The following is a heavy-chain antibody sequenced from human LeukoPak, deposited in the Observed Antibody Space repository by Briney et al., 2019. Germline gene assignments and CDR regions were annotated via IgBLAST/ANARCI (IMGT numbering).Heavy chain of an antibody. D-gene: IGHD1-26*01. CDR1: GFTFSSYG. V-gene: IGHV3-33*01. Sequence: GGSLRLSCTASGFTFSSYGMHWLRQAPGKGLEWVAVIWFDGSNKYYADSVKGRFTVSRDNSENTLFLQMNSLRAEDTAVYYCASFSVGATTWGQGTLVTVSS. CDR2: IWFDGSNK. J-gene: IGHJ4*02. CDR3: ASFSVGATT.